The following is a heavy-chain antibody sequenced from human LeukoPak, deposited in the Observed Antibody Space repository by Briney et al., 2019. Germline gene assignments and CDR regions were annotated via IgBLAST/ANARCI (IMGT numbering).Heavy chain of an antibody. D-gene: IGHD1-26*01. V-gene: IGHV3-48*01. Sequence: GGSLRLSCAASGFTFSSYSMNWVRQAPGKGLEWVSYISSSSSTIYYADSVKGRFTISRDNAKNSLYLQMNSLRAEDTAVYYCARLALWEDVWGKGITVTVSS. CDR1: GFTFSSYS. J-gene: IGHJ6*04. CDR3: ARLALWEDV. CDR2: ISSSSSTI.